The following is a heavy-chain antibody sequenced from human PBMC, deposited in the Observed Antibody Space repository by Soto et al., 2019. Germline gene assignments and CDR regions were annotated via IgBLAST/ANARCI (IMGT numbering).Heavy chain of an antibody. CDR3: ARHYEGVTRYNWFDP. V-gene: IGHV5-10-1*04. CDR2: INPRDSHT. D-gene: IGHD3-16*01. Sequence: GESLKISCKGSGYTFTSYWISWVRPMPGKGLEWMGRINPRDSHTDYNPSFQGQVTISTDRSMSTVYLQWSSLQASDSATYYCARHYEGVTRYNWFDPWGQGTLVTVSS. CDR1: GYTFTSYW. J-gene: IGHJ5*02.